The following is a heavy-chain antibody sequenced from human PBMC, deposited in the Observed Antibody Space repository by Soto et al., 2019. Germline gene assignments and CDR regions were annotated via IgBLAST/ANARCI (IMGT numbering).Heavy chain of an antibody. J-gene: IGHJ6*02. CDR2: INHSGST. CDR1: GGSFSSYY. Sequence: QVQLQQWGAGLLKPSETLSLTCAVYGGSFSSYYWNWIRQPPGKGLEWIGEINHSGSTNYKPSLKSRVTISVDTSKKQFSLKLSSVTAADTAVYYCAGGRGVRGTVIATSYSYGVDVWGQGTTVTVSS. CDR3: AGGRGVRGTVIATSYSYGVDV. V-gene: IGHV4-34*01. D-gene: IGHD3-10*01.